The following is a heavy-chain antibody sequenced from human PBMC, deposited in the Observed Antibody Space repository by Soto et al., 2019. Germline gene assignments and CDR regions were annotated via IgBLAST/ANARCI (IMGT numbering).Heavy chain of an antibody. D-gene: IGHD3-10*01. J-gene: IGHJ4*02. CDR2: MYYSGKT. V-gene: IGHV4-30-4*01. Sequence: QMQVQESGPGLVKPSQTLSLTCTVSGGSISSGHNYWSWIRQPPGKGLEWIGYMYYSGKTYYNPSLKSRLTISVDTSKNQFSLKLSSVTAAVTAVYYCARDRGYYFDYWGQGTLVTVSS. CDR1: GGSISSGHNY. CDR3: ARDRGYYFDY.